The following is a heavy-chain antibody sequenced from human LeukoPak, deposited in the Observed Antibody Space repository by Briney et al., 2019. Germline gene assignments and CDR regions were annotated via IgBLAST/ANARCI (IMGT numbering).Heavy chain of an antibody. CDR3: AKEEGDIVAPDY. D-gene: IGHD5-12*01. Sequence: GSLRLSCAASGFTFSSYGMHWVRQAPGKGLEGGAVISYDGSNKYYADSVKGRFTISRDNSKNTLYLQMNSLRAEDTAVYYCAKEEGDIVAPDYWGQGTLVTVSS. CDR1: GFTFSSYG. J-gene: IGHJ4*02. CDR2: ISYDGSNK. V-gene: IGHV3-30*18.